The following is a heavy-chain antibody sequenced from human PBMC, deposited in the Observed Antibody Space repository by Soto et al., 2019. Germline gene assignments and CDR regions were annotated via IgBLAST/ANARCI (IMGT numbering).Heavy chain of an antibody. CDR2: ISAYNGNT. CDR3: ARADCSSTSCYTLDYYYYGMDV. CDR1: GYTFTSYG. V-gene: IGHV1-18*01. Sequence: ASVKVSCKASGYTFTSYGISWVRQAPGQELEWMGWISAYNGNTNYAQKLQGRVTMTTDTSTSTAYMELRSLRSDDTAVYYCARADCSSTSCYTLDYYYYGMDVWGQGTTVTVSS. D-gene: IGHD2-2*02. J-gene: IGHJ6*02.